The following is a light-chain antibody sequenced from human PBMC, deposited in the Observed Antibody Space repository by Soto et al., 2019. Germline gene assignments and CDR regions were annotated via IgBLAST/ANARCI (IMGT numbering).Light chain of an antibody. V-gene: IGKV1-5*03. J-gene: IGKJ1*01. Sequence: DIQMTQSPSTLSGSVGDRVTITCRASQTISSWLAWYQQKPGKAPKLLIYKASTLKSGVPSRFSGSGSGKEFTLTISSLQPDDFAPYYCQHSNSYSEAFGQGTKVELK. CDR2: KAS. CDR1: QTISSW. CDR3: QHSNSYSEA.